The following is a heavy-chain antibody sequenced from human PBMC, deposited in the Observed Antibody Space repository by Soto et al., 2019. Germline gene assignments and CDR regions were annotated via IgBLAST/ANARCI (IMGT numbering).Heavy chain of an antibody. D-gene: IGHD2-2*01. J-gene: IGHJ4*02. CDR2: INAGNGDT. Sequence: ASVKVSCKASGYSFTNYSMYWVRQAPGQRLEWMGWINAGNGDTKHSQTFQGRVTITMDTSASTAYMELSSLRSEDTAVYYCARSPCRSGKCYYRFFDYWGQGTLVTVSS. CDR1: GYSFTNYS. V-gene: IGHV1-3*01. CDR3: ARSPCRSGKCYYRFFDY.